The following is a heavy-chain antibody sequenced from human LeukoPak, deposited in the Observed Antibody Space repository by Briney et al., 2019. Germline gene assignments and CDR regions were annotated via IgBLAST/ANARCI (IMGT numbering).Heavy chain of an antibody. J-gene: IGHJ4*02. Sequence: PSETLSLTCTVSDDSIRSGDYYWRWIRQSPGKGLEWIGYIYYSGSTNYSPSLKSRVVISVDTSKNQFSLRLSSVTAADTAVYYCVRGVWYGELPPDYWGQGTLVTVSS. CDR1: DDSIRSGDYY. D-gene: IGHD3-10*01. CDR2: IYYSGST. V-gene: IGHV4-30-4*01. CDR3: VRGVWYGELPPDY.